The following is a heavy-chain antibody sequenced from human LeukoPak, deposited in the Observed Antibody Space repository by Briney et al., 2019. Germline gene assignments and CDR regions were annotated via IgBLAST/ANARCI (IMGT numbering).Heavy chain of an antibody. Sequence: GGSLRLSCAASGLTFSSSWMHWVRQAPGKGLVWVSRLNTDGSSTSYADSVKGRFTISRDNAKNTLYLQMNSLRAEDTAVYYCARDLRDWGQGTLVTVSS. J-gene: IGHJ4*02. V-gene: IGHV3-74*01. CDR3: ARDLRD. CDR2: LNTDGSST. CDR1: GLTFSSSW.